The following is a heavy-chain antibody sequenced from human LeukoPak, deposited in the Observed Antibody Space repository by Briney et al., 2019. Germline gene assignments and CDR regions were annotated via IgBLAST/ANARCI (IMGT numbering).Heavy chain of an antibody. J-gene: IGHJ4*02. CDR2: IYYSGST. CDR1: GGSISSSSYY. V-gene: IGHV4-39*01. D-gene: IGHD6-19*01. CDR3: ARHWRKGDVSGWSFDY. Sequence: SETLSLTCTVSGGSISSSSYYWGWIRQPPGKGLEWIGSIYYSGSTYYNPSLKSRVTISVDTSKNQFSLKLSSVTAADTAVYYCARHWRKGDVSGWSFDYWGQGTLVTVSS.